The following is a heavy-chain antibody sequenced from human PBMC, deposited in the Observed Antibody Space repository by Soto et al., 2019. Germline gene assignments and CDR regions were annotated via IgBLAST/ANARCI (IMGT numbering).Heavy chain of an antibody. J-gene: IGHJ5*02. Sequence: PVGSLRVSCAASGFTVSSNYMSWVRQAPGKGLEWVSVIYSGGSTYYADSVKGRFTISRDNSKNTLYLQMNSLRAEDTAVYYCARDAPLGYCSRGSCVSWFDPWGQGTLVTV. V-gene: IGHV3-53*01. D-gene: IGHD2-15*01. CDR1: GFTVSSNY. CDR2: IYSGGST. CDR3: ARDAPLGYCSRGSCVSWFDP.